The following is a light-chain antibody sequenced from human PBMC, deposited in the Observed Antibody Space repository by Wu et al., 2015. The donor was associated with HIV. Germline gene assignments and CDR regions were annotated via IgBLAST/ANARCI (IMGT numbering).Light chain of an antibody. V-gene: IGKV1-39*01. J-gene: IGKJ5*01. CDR2: AAS. CDR3: QESSSIPPA. CDR1: QNINNF. Sequence: DIQMTQSPSSLSASIGDTVTITCRASQNINNFLNWYQQKPCKAPELLISAASNLQSGAPSRFSGSGSGTDFTLTISSLQPEDSATYFCQESSSIPPAFGQGTRV.